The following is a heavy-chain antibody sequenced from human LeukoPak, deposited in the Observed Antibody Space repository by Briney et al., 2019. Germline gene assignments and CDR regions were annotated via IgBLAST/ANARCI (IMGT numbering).Heavy chain of an antibody. CDR3: ARESQSGSYGAYYFDY. D-gene: IGHD1-26*01. V-gene: IGHV4-4*07. Sequence: SETLSLTCTVSGGSISSYYWSWIRQPAGKGLEWIGRIYTSGSTNYNPSLKSRVTMSVDTSKNQFSLKLSSVTAAATAVYSYARESQSGSYGAYYFDYWGQGTLVTVSS. J-gene: IGHJ4*02. CDR2: IYTSGST. CDR1: GGSISSYY.